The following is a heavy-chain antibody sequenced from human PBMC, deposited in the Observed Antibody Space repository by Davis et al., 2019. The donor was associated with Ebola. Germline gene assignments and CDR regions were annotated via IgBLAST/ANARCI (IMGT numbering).Heavy chain of an antibody. V-gene: IGHV5-51*01. CDR3: ARLRSITRLTSFYY. CDR2: IYPDDSET. CDR1: GYIFTDYC. Sequence: GESLKISCHASGYIFTDYCIAWVRQMPGQGLEWMGSIYPDDSETRYSPSFQGQVTISADKSITTAYLQWSSLKASDTAMYYCARLRSITRLTSFYYWGQGTLVTVSS. D-gene: IGHD3-10*01. J-gene: IGHJ4*02.